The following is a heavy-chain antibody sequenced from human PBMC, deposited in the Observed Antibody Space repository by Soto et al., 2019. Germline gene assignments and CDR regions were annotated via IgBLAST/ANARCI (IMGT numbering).Heavy chain of an antibody. CDR3: ARGLSSGYYRVDY. V-gene: IGHV3-11*06. D-gene: IGHD6-19*01. CDR1: GFTFSDYY. CDR2: ISSSGSYT. Sequence: QVQLVESGGGLVKPGGSLRLSCAASGFTFSDYYMSWIRQAPGKGLEWVSYISSSGSYTDYADSVKGRFTISRDNTKNSLYLQMSSLRADDTAVYYCARGLSSGYYRVDYWGQGTLVTVSS. J-gene: IGHJ4*02.